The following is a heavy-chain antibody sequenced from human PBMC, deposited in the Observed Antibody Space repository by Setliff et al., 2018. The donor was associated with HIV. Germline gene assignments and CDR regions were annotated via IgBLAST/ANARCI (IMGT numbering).Heavy chain of an antibody. CDR2: ISGSGGST. D-gene: IGHD2-21*02. Sequence: GGSLRLSCVVSGFIFENHAMSWLRQAPGKGLEWVSAISGSGGSTYYADSMKGRFTISRDNAKNSLYLQMNSLRAEDTAVYYCARGDTTPIYPNYMDVWGKGTTVTVSS. CDR1: GFIFENHA. CDR3: ARGDTTPIYPNYMDV. J-gene: IGHJ6*03. V-gene: IGHV3-23*01.